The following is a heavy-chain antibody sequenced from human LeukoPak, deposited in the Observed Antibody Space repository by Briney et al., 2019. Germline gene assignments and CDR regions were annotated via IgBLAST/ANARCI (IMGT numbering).Heavy chain of an antibody. CDR2: IIPILGIA. CDR1: GGTFSSYA. D-gene: IGHD3-16*02. V-gene: IGHV1-69*04. CDR3: ARVIRPGVYYYYGMDV. Sequence: SVKVSCKASGGTFSSYAISWVRQAPGQGLEWMGRIIPILGIANYAQKFQGRVTITADKSTSTAYMELSSLRSEDTAVYYCARVIRPGVYYYYGMDVWGQGTTVTVSS. J-gene: IGHJ6*02.